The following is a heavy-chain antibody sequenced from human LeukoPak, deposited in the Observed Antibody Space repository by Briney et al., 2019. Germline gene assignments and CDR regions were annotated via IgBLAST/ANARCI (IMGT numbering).Heavy chain of an antibody. CDR2: IKGDGSYI. D-gene: IGHD2-21*01. J-gene: IGHJ6*01. CDR1: GFSFSSYW. Sequence: GGSLRLSCAASGFSFSSYWMHWVRQAPGKGLVWVSRIKGDGSYITYADSVKGRFTISRDDSKTTVYLLMNSLRAEDTAVYYCAREVAPLYFHYGMDVWGEGTTVTVSS. V-gene: IGHV3-74*01. CDR3: AREVAPLYFHYGMDV.